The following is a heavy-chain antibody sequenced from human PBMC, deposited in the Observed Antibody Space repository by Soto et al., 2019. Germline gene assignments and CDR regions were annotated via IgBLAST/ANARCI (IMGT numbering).Heavy chain of an antibody. CDR3: ASTMMNNYDFWSGYYNWFDP. V-gene: IGHV1-69*06. CDR1: GGSFSSYA. CDR2: IIPIFGTA. Sequence: GASVKVSCKVSGGSFSSYAISWVRQAPGQGLEWMGGIIPIFGTANYAQKFQGRVTITADKSTSTAYMELSSLRSEDTAVYYCASTMMNNYDFWSGYYNWFDPWGQGTLVTVSS. D-gene: IGHD3-3*01. J-gene: IGHJ5*02.